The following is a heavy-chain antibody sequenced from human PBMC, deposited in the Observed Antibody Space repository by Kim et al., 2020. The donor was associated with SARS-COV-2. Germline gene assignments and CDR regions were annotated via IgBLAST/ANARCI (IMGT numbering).Heavy chain of an antibody. V-gene: IGHV3-43*01. J-gene: IGHJ4*02. Sequence: ADTVKARFTISRDNSKNSLYLQMNSLRTEDSALYYCATVDYSSSWYYFDYWGQGTLVTVSS. D-gene: IGHD6-13*01. CDR3: ATVDYSSSWYYFDY.